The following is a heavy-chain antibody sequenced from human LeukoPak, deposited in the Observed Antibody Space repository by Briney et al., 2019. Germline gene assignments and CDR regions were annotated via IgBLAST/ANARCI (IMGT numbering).Heavy chain of an antibody. CDR3: ARGYCSSTSCYNEYFQH. V-gene: IGHV1-69*01. J-gene: IGHJ1*01. Sequence: ASVKVSCKASGGTFSSYAISWVRQAPGQGLEWMGGIILIFGTANYAQKFQGRVTITADESTSTAYMELSSLRSEDTAVYYCARGYCSSTSCYNEYFQHWGQGTLVTVSS. D-gene: IGHD2-2*02. CDR1: GGTFSSYA. CDR2: IILIFGTA.